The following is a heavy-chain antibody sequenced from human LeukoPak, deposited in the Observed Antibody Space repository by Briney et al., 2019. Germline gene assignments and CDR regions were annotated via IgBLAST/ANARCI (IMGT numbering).Heavy chain of an antibody. CDR3: ATGGSGRLYAEYFQH. CDR1: GGTFSSYA. D-gene: IGHD3-10*01. Sequence: GASVKVSCKASGGTFSSYAISWVRQAPGQGLEWMGGITPIFGTANYAQKFQGRVTITADKSTSTAYMELSSLRSEDTAVYYCATGGSGRLYAEYFQHWGQGTLVTVSS. J-gene: IGHJ1*01. V-gene: IGHV1-69*06. CDR2: ITPIFGTA.